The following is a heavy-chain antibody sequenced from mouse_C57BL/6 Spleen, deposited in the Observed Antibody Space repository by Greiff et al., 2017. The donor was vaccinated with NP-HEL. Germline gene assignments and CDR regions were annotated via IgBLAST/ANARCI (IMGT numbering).Heavy chain of an antibody. CDR1: GFSLTSYG. CDR3: ASIYYGNYDYAMDY. J-gene: IGHJ4*01. CDR2: IWSGGST. D-gene: IGHD2-1*01. Sequence: VQLQQSGPGLVQPSQRRVITCAVSGFSLTSYGVHWVRQSPGKGLEWLGVIWSGGSTDYNAAFISRLSISKDNSKSQVFFKMNSLQADDTAIYYCASIYYGNYDYAMDYWGQGTSVTVSS. V-gene: IGHV2-2*01.